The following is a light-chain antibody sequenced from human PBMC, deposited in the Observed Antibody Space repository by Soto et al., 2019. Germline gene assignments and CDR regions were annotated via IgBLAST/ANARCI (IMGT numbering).Light chain of an antibody. V-gene: IGKV3D-20*02. J-gene: IGKJ4*01. CDR1: QSISSSF. CDR2: DAS. CDR3: QQRSKS. Sequence: EIVLTQSPGTLSLSPGERATLSCRASQSISSSFLAWYQQKPGQAPRVLIYDASTRATGIPPRFSGSGSGTDSTLTISSLDPEDFPVYYFQQRSKSFGGGNKV.